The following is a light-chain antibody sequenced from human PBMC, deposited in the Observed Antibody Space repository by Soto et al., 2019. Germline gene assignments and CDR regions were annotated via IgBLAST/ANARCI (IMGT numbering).Light chain of an antibody. J-gene: IGLJ1*01. CDR1: SRDVGGSNY. V-gene: IGLV2-14*01. Sequence: QSALIQPASVSGSPGQSITISCTGTSRDVGGSNYVSWYQHHPHRAPKLLSYEVSYRPSGVSSRFSGSKSGNTASLTISGLQAEDEADYYCSSYTSSNTLEVFGVGTKVTVL. CDR3: SSYTSSNTLEV. CDR2: EVS.